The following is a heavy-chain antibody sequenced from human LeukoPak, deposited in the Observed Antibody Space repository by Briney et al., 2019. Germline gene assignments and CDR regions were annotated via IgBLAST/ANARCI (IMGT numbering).Heavy chain of an antibody. J-gene: IGHJ3*02. D-gene: IGHD5/OR15-5a*01. Sequence: GGSLRLSCAASGFTFSNCEMNWVRQAPGKGLEWISCISSSGDTIYYADSVKGRFTISRDNAKHSLYLQLNSLRAEDTAVYYCAREGTVYGDAFDIWGQGTMVTVSS. CDR2: ISSSGDTI. CDR3: AREGTVYGDAFDI. CDR1: GFTFSNCE. V-gene: IGHV3-48*03.